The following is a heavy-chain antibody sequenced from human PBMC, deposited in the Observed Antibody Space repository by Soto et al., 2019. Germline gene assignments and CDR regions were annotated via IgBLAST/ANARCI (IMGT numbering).Heavy chain of an antibody. V-gene: IGHV4-30-2*01. CDR1: GGSISSGGYS. CDR2: IYHSGST. CDR3: ASSHAGAHITAAVH. J-gene: IGHJ4*02. D-gene: IGHD6-13*01. Sequence: QLQLQESGSGLVKPSQTLSLTCAVSGGSISSGGYSWSWIRQPPGKGLEWIGYIYHSGSTYYNPSLQGRVTIXVXRXXNQFSLKLSSVTAADTAVYYCASSHAGAHITAAVHWGQGTLVTVSS.